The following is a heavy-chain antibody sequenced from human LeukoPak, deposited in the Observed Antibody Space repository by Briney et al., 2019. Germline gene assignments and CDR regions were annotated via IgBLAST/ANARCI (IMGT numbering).Heavy chain of an antibody. D-gene: IGHD1-1*01. CDR1: GGSFSGYY. CDR2: INHSGST. V-gene: IGHV4-34*01. CDR3: ARAQDRGLNW. Sequence: MASETLSLTCAVYGGSFSGYYWSWIRQPPGKGLEWIGEINHSGSTNYNPSLKSRVTISVDTSKNQFSLKLSSVTAADTAVYYCARAQDRGLNWWGQGTLVTVSS. J-gene: IGHJ4*02.